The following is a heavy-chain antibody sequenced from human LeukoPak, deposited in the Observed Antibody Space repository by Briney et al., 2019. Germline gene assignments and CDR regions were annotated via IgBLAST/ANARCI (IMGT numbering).Heavy chain of an antibody. J-gene: IGHJ4*02. D-gene: IGHD5-12*01. CDR2: IRPSGGST. CDR1: GHTFTSYY. V-gene: IGHV1-46*01. Sequence: ASVKVSCKVSGHTFTSYYMHWVRQAPGQGLEWMGIIRPSGGSTSYAQKFQGRVTMTRDTSTSTVYMELSSLRSEDTAVYYCARDLGGYDSAGFDYWGQGTLVTVSS. CDR3: ARDLGGYDSAGFDY.